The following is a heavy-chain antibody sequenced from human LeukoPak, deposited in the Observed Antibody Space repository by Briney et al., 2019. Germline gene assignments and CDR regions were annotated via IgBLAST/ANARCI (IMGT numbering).Heavy chain of an antibody. J-gene: IGHJ4*02. CDR3: ARRSGSYVY. V-gene: IGHV4-39*01. D-gene: IGHD1-26*01. CDR1: GGSISSSSYH. CDR2: IYYSGST. Sequence: PSETLSLTCTVSGGSISSSSYHWGWIRQPPGKGLEWIGNIYYSGSTYYNPSLKSRVTISVDTSKNQFSLKLSSVTAADTAVYYCARRSGSYVYWGQGTLVTVSS.